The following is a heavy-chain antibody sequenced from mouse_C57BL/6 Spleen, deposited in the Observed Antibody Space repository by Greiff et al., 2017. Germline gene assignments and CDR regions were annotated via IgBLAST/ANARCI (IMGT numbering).Heavy chain of an antibody. CDR3: ARDCSDWYFDV. CDR2: ISYSGST. CDR1: GYSITSDY. V-gene: IGHV3-8*01. J-gene: IGHJ1*03. Sequence: EVQLVESGPGLVKPSQTLSLTCSVTGYSITSDYWNWIRKFPGNKLEYKGYISYSGSTYYNPSLKSRISITPDTYKNQYYLQLNSVTTKDTATYDCARDCSDWYFDVWGTGTTVTVSS.